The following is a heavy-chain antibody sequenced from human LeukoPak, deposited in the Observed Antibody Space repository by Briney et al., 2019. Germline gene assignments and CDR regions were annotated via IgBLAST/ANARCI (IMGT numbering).Heavy chain of an antibody. D-gene: IGHD1-26*01. V-gene: IGHV3-23*01. Sequence: GGSLRLSCAASGFTFSSYAMSWVRQAPGKGLEWVSSISGSGNRTYYADSVKGRSTIFRDNAKNTLYLQMNSLRAEDTAVYYCVRDLGGRSGHWGQGTLVTVSS. CDR3: VRDLGGRSGH. J-gene: IGHJ4*02. CDR1: GFTFSSYA. CDR2: ISGSGNRT.